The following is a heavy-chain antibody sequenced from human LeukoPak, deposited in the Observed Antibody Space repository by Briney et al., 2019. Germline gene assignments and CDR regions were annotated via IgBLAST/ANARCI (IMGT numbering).Heavy chain of an antibody. Sequence: SETLSLTCAVYGGSFSGYYWSWIRQPPGKGLEWIGEINHSGSTNYNPSLKSRVTISVDTSKNQFSLKLSSVTAADTAVYYCARLDIAAAAGDYWGQGTLVTVSS. CDR1: GGSFSGYY. CDR2: INHSGST. J-gene: IGHJ4*02. V-gene: IGHV4-34*01. CDR3: ARLDIAAAAGDY. D-gene: IGHD6-13*01.